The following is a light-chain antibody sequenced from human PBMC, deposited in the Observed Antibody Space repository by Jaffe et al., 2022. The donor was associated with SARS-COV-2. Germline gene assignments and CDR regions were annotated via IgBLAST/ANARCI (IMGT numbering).Light chain of an antibody. Sequence: DIQMTQSPSSLSASVGDRVTITCRASQSIITYLNWYQQKPGKAPKLLIYAASSLQSGVPSRFSGSGSGTDFTLTISSLQVEDFATYYCQQSYSPLTFGGGTKVDIK. CDR2: AAS. V-gene: IGKV1-39*01. J-gene: IGKJ4*01. CDR3: QQSYSPLT. CDR1: QSIITY.